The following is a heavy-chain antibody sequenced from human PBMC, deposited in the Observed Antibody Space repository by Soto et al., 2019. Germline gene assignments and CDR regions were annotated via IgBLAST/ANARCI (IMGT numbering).Heavy chain of an antibody. CDR3: ARTVTTGPFFDF. J-gene: IGHJ4*02. D-gene: IGHD4-17*01. CDR1: GGSISKNGYS. V-gene: IGHV4-30-2*01. Sequence: QLHLQESGSGLVKPSQTLSLTCAVSGGSISKNGYSWSWIRQPPRKGLEWLGYIYNSGSTYYNPSLKSRVSTSVDRSNNRFSLNLSSVTAADTAVYYCARTVTTGPFFDFWGQGTLVTVSS. CDR2: IYNSGST.